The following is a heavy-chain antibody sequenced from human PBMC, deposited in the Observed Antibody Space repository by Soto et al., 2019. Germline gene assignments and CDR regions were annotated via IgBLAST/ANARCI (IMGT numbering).Heavy chain of an antibody. J-gene: IGHJ2*01. D-gene: IGHD4-4*01. CDR1: GFTFSSYA. V-gene: IGHV3-30-3*01. Sequence: QVQLVESGGGVVQPGRSLRLSCAASGFTFSSYAMHWVRQVPGKGLEWVAVISYDGSNKYYADSVKGRFTIPRDNSKNTLYLPMNSLRAEDTAVYYCARPLWRDDYNWGYFDLWGRGTLVTVSS. CDR3: ARPLWRDDYNWGYFDL. CDR2: ISYDGSNK.